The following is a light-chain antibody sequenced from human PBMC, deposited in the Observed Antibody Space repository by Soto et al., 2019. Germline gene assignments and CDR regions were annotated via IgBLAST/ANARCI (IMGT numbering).Light chain of an antibody. CDR1: SSDVGGYNY. Sequence: QSVLTQPRSVSGSPGQSVTISCTGTSSDVGGYNYVSWYQQHPGKAPKLMIYDVSKRPSGVPDRFSGSKSGNTASLTISVLQAEDEADYYCCSYAGSYTPLYVFGTGTKLTVL. CDR3: CSYAGSYTPLYV. CDR2: DVS. J-gene: IGLJ1*01. V-gene: IGLV2-11*01.